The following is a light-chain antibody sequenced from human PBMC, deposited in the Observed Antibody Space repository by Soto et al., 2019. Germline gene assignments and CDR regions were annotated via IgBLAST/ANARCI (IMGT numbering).Light chain of an antibody. CDR3: MQALQAPYT. V-gene: IGKV2-28*01. J-gene: IGKJ2*01. CDR1: QSLLHSNGYNY. CDR2: LGS. Sequence: DIVMTQSPLSLPVTPGEPASISCRSSQSLLHSNGYNYLDWYLQKSGQSPQLLIYLGSNRASGVPDRFSGSGSGTDFTLKISRVEAEDVGLYYCMQALQAPYTFGQGTKVDIK.